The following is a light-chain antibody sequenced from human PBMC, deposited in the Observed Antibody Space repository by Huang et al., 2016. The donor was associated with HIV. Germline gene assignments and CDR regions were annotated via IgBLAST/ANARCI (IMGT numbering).Light chain of an antibody. Sequence: EIVMTQSPATLSVSPGERATIPCRASQSVSRNLAWDQPKPGQAPRLLICCASTSATDIPARCRGSGSGTEFTLTISSLQSEDFAVYYCQQYNNWPPLPGRNPITFGQGTRLEIK. CDR2: CAS. V-gene: IGKV3-15*01. CDR1: QSVSRN. J-gene: IGKJ5*01. CDR3: QQYNNWPPLPGRNPIT.